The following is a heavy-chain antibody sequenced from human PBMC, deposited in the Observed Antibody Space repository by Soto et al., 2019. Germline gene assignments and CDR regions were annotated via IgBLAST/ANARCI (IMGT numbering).Heavy chain of an antibody. CDR2: IGGSGGST. V-gene: IGHV3-23*01. CDR3: AKEVGIVATITGPFDY. J-gene: IGHJ4*02. CDR1: GFTFSSYA. D-gene: IGHD5-12*01. Sequence: EVQLLESGGGLVQPGGSLRLSCAASGFTFSSYAMSWVRQAPGKGLEWVSAIGGSGGSTYYADSVKGRFTISRDNSKNTLYLQMNSLRAEDTAVYYCAKEVGIVATITGPFDYWGQGTLVTVSS.